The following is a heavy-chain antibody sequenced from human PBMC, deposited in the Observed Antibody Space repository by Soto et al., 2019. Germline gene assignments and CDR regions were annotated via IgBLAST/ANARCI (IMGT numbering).Heavy chain of an antibody. CDR3: AKDPSAAGGFYFDY. D-gene: IGHD6-13*01. V-gene: IGHV3-23*01. CDR2: ISGSGGST. Sequence: HPGGSLRLSCAASGFTFSSYAMSWVRQAPGKGLEWVSAISGSGGSTYYADSVKGRFTISRDNSKNTLYLQMNSLRAEDTAVYYCAKDPSAAGGFYFDYWGQGTLVTVSS. CDR1: GFTFSSYA. J-gene: IGHJ4*02.